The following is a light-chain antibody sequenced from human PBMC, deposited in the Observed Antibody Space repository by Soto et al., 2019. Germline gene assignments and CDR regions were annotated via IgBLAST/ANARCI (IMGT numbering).Light chain of an antibody. CDR2: GAS. V-gene: IGKV3-15*01. J-gene: IGKJ1*01. CDR1: QSVSSN. CDR3: QQYNNWPLWT. Sequence: EIVRTQSPATLSVSPGERATLSCRSSQSVSSNLAWYQQKPGQAPRLLIYGASTRATGIPARFSGSGSGTEFTLTISSLQSEDFAVYYCQQYNNWPLWTFGQGTEVDIK.